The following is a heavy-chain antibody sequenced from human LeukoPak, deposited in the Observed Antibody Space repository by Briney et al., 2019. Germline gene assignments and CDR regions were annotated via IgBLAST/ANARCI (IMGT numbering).Heavy chain of an antibody. CDR3: AESGHSYGYDGMDV. Sequence: PGGSLRLSCAASGFTFSSYAMSWVRQAPGKGLEWVSAISGSGGSTYYADSVKGRFTISRDNSKNTLYLQMNSLRAEDTAVYYCAESGHSYGYDGMDVWGQGTTVTVSS. V-gene: IGHV3-23*01. CDR1: GFTFSSYA. CDR2: ISGSGGST. D-gene: IGHD5-18*01. J-gene: IGHJ6*02.